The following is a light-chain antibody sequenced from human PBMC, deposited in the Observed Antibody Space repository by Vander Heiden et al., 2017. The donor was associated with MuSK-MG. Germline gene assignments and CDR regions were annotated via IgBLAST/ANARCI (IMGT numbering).Light chain of an antibody. CDR3: QQCDSAVFT. CDR2: EAS. J-gene: IGKJ3*01. CDR1: QSISGY. Sequence: DIQLTQSPSSLSASVGDRVTLTCRASQSISGYLNWFQQKAGKAPKLLIYEASSLQSGVPSRFSGSGSGKDFTLTISRLQPEDFATYYCQQCDSAVFTFGHGTKVDLK. V-gene: IGKV1-39*01.